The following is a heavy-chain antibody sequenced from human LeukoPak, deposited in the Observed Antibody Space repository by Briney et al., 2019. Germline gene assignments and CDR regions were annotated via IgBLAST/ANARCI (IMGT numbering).Heavy chain of an antibody. CDR2: INPNSGAT. D-gene: IGHD2-2*01. V-gene: IGHV1-2*02. CDR3: ARDGGWYQLLWWFDP. J-gene: IGHJ5*02. CDR1: GYTFTGYY. Sequence: ASVKVSCKASGYTFTGYYMHWVRQAPGRGLEWMGWINPNSGATKYAQKFQGRVTMTRDTSISTAYLEVSRLRFDDTAVYYCARDGGWYQLLWWFDPWGQGTLVTVSS.